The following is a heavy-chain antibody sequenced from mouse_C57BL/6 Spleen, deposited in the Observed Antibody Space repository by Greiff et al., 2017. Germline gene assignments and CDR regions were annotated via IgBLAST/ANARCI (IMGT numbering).Heavy chain of an antibody. CDR2: ISNGGGST. CDR1: GFTFSDYY. J-gene: IGHJ1*03. V-gene: IGHV5-12*01. D-gene: IGHD1-1*01. CDR3: ARPRYYYGSSYWYFDV. Sequence: EVMLVESGGGLVQPGGSLKLSCAASGFTFSDYYMYWVRQTPEKRLEWVAYISNGGGSTYYPDTVKGRFTISRDNAKNTLYLQMSRLKSEDTAMYYCARPRYYYGSSYWYFDVWGTGTTVTVSS.